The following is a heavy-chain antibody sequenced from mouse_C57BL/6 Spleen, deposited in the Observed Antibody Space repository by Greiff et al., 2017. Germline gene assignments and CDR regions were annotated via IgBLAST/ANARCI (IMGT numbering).Heavy chain of an antibody. CDR3: ARRGFPYSSSWDY. CDR1: GYTFTSYW. V-gene: IGHV1-69*01. Sequence: VQLQQPGAELVMPGASVKLSCKASGYTFTSYWMHWVKQRPGQGLEWIGEIDPSDSYTNYNQQFKGKSPLTVDKSSSTAYMQLSSLTSEDSAVYYVARRGFPYSSSWDYWGQGTTLTVSS. D-gene: IGHD1-1*01. CDR2: IDPSDSYT. J-gene: IGHJ2*01.